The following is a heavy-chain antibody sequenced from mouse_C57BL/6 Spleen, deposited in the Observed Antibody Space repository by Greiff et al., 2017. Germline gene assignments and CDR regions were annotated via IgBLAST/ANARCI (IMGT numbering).Heavy chain of an antibody. V-gene: IGHV14-2*01. CDR2: IDPEDGDT. CDR1: GFNFKDSY. CDR3: ASCGVIAFDY. J-gene: IGHJ2*01. Sequence: EVQLQQSGAELVKPGASVKLSCTASGFNFKDSYMHWVKQRTEQGLEWIGRIDPEDGDTKYAAKFQGKATITADTSSSTAYLQLSSLTSEDTAVYYCASCGVIAFDYWGQGTTLTVSS. D-gene: IGHD2-1*01.